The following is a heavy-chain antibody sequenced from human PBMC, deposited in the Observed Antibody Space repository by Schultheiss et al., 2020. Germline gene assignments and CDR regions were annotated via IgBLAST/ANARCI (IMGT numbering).Heavy chain of an antibody. V-gene: IGHV3-33*01. J-gene: IGHJ6*02. Sequence: GGSLRLSCAASGFTFSSYGMHWVRQAPGKGLEWVAVIWYDGSNKYYADSVKGRFTISRDNSKNTLYLQMNSLRAEDTAVYYCARDAGSSSIYYYYYGMDVWGQGTTVTVSS. CDR1: GFTFSSYG. D-gene: IGHD6-6*01. CDR2: IWYDGSNK. CDR3: ARDAGSSSIYYYYYGMDV.